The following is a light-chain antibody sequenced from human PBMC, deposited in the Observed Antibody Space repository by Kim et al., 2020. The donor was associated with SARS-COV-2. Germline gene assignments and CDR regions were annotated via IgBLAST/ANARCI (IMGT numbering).Light chain of an antibody. CDR2: SDN. V-gene: IGLV1-44*01. Sequence: QSVLTQPPSASGTPGQRVTISCSGSRSNIGNNIVNWYQQLPGSAPKLLIYSDNYRPSGVPDRFSGSKSGTSASLAISGLQSDDEGDYHCAARDDSLNGWVFGGGTQLTVL. J-gene: IGLJ3*02. CDR3: AARDDSLNGWV. CDR1: RSNIGNNI.